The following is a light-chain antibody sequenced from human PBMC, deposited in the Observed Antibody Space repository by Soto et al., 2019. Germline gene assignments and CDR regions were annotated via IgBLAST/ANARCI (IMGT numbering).Light chain of an antibody. CDR1: QSVSAN. Sequence: EIVMTQSPATLSVSPEERVTLSCRASQSVSANLSCYQQKPGQAPRLLVYGASTRATGIPARISGGESGTEFTLTISSLQSQDFAVYYCQQYDNWPPGTFGQGTKVEIK. J-gene: IGKJ1*01. CDR2: GAS. CDR3: QQYDNWPPGT. V-gene: IGKV3-15*01.